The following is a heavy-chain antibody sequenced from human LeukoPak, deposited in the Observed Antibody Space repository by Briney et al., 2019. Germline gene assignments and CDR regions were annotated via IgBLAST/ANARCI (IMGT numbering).Heavy chain of an antibody. CDR3: ARGPYCSRTSCYQPLNYYYYVMDV. J-gene: IGHJ6*02. CDR2: ISSSSSYI. D-gene: IGHD2-2*01. Sequence: GGSLRLSCAASGFTFSSYSMNWVRQAPGKGLEWVSSISSSSSYIYYADSVKGRFTISRDNAKNSLYLQMNSLRAEDTAVYYCARGPYCSRTSCYQPLNYYYYVMDVGGQGTTVTVPS. V-gene: IGHV3-21*01. CDR1: GFTFSSYS.